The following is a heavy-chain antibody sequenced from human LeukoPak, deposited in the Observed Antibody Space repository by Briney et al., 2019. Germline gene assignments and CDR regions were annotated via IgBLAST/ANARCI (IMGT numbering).Heavy chain of an antibody. Sequence: ASVKVSCKASGGTFSSYAISWVRQAPGQGLEWMGGIIPIFGTANYAQKFQGRVTITADESTSTAYVELSSLRSEDTAVYYCARGMGVLVPAATWFDPWGQGTLVTVSS. J-gene: IGHJ5*02. CDR3: ARGMGVLVPAATWFDP. D-gene: IGHD2-2*01. CDR1: GGTFSSYA. CDR2: IIPIFGTA. V-gene: IGHV1-69*13.